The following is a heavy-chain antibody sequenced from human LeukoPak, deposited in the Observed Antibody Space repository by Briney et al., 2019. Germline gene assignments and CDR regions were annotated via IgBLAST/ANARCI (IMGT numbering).Heavy chain of an antibody. Sequence: SETLSLTCAVYGGSFSGYYWSWIRQPPGKGLEWIGEINHSGSTNYNPSLKSRVTISVDTSKNQFSLKLSSVTAADTAVYYCARGPVXYRFWGQGTLVTVS. CDR3: ARGPVXYRF. V-gene: IGHV4-34*01. CDR1: GGSFSGYY. J-gene: IGHJ4*02. CDR2: INHSGST. D-gene: IGHD3-10*01.